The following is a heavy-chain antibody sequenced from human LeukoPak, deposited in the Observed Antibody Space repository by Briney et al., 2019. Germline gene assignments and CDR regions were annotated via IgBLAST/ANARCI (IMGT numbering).Heavy chain of an antibody. CDR1: GGSISSYY. V-gene: IGHV4-59*08. CDR3: AGRTLELRVLRGYDY. J-gene: IGHJ4*02. Sequence: SETLSLTCTVSGGSISSYYWSWIRQPPGKGLEWIGYIYYSGSTNYNPSLKSRVTISVDTSKNQFSLKLSSVTAADTAVYYCAGRTLELRVLRGYDYWGQGTLVTVSS. CDR2: IYYSGST. D-gene: IGHD1-26*01.